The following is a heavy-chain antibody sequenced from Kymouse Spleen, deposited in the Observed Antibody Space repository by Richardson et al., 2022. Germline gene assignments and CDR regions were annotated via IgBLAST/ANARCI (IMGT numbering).Heavy chain of an antibody. Sequence: QVQLQQWGAGLLKPSETLSLTCAVYGGSFSGYYWSWIRQPPGKGLEWIGEINHSGSTNYNPSLKSRVTISVDTSKNQFSLKLSSVTAADTAVYYCARGTTVVTYFDYWGQGTLVTVSS. D-gene: IGHD4-23*01. J-gene: IGHJ4*02. CDR1: GGSFSGYY. CDR3: ARGTTVVTYFDY. V-gene: IGHV4-34*01. CDR2: INHSGST.